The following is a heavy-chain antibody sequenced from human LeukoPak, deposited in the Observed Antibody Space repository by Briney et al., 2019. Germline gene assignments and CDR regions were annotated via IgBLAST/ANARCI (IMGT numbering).Heavy chain of an antibody. CDR3: ARDQGYGYNRDAFDI. CDR1: GYTFTSYA. CDR2: INAGNGNT. V-gene: IGHV1-3*01. D-gene: IGHD5-24*01. J-gene: IGHJ3*02. Sequence: GASVKVSCKASGYTFTSYAMHWVRQAPGQRLEWMGWINAGNGNTKYSQEFQGRVTITRDTSASTAYMELSRLRSDDTALYYCARDQGYGYNRDAFDIWGQGTMVTVSS.